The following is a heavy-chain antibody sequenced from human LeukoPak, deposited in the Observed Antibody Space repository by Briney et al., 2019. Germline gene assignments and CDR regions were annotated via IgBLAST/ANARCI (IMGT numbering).Heavy chain of an antibody. Sequence: GGSLRLSCVGSGFTFRSHAMRWVRQGQEKGLEFVSGSYENGGTTYYADSVKGRFSISRDNSKNTLYLQMDSLRGEDTAVYYCAKDFRIGYSAHFDYWGQGALVTVSS. V-gene: IGHV3-23*01. J-gene: IGHJ4*02. D-gene: IGHD2-21*01. CDR3: AKDFRIGYSAHFDY. CDR1: GFTFRSHA. CDR2: SYENGGTT.